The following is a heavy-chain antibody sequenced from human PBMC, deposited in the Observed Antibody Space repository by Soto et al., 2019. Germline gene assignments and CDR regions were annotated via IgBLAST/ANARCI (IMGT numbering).Heavy chain of an antibody. J-gene: IGHJ6*02. V-gene: IGHV4-39*01. D-gene: IGHD3-22*01. CDR2: IYYSGST. CDR3: AGHAGYYDSSGYYSRSAYYYYGMDV. CDR1: GGSISSSSYY. Sequence: PSETLSLTCTVSGGSISSSSYYWGWIRQPPGKGLEWIGSIYYSGSTYYNPSLKSRVTISVDTSKNQFSLKLSSVTAADTAVYYCAGHAGYYDSSGYYSRSAYYYYGMDVWGQGTTVTVSS.